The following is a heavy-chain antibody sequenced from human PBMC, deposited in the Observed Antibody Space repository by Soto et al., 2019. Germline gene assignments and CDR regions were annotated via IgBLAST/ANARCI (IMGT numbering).Heavy chain of an antibody. J-gene: IGHJ4*02. CDR3: ARDGGSGIDY. Sequence: GGSLRLSCVASGFTFGSFWMTWVRQAPGKGLEWVANIKYDGSEIYFVDSVKGRFTISRDNPKNSLYLQMNSLRAEDTAVYYCARDGGSGIDYWGRGPLAPVPS. CDR1: GFTFGSFW. CDR2: IKYDGSEI. V-gene: IGHV3-7*03. D-gene: IGHD6-19*01.